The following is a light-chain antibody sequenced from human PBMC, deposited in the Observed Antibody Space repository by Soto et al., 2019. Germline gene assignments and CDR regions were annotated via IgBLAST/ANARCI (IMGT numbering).Light chain of an antibody. V-gene: IGKV3-15*01. CDR3: QQYNNWPVT. CDR1: QSVSST. J-gene: IGKJ1*01. CDR2: GAS. Sequence: IGMTQSPVTLSVPPGESATLSCRASQSVSSTLAWFQQKPGQAPRLLIYGASTRATAIPARFSGSGSGTEFTLTISSLQSEDFAVYYCQQYNNWPVTFGQGTKVAIK.